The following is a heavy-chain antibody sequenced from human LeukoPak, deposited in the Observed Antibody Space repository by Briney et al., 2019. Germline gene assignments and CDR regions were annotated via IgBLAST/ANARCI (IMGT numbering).Heavy chain of an antibody. CDR2: IYYSGST. J-gene: IGHJ5*02. CDR1: GGSISSGDYY. D-gene: IGHD3-3*01. Sequence: SQTLSLTCTVSGGSISSGDYYWSWIRQPPGKGLEWIGYIYYSGSTYYNPSLKSRVTISVDTSKNQFSLKLSSATAADTAVYYCARGSRVYYDFWSGYLDWFDPWGQGTLITVSS. V-gene: IGHV4-30-4*08. CDR3: ARGSRVYYDFWSGYLDWFDP.